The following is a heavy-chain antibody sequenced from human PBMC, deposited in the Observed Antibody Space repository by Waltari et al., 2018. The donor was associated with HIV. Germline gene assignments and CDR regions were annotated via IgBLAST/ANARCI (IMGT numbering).Heavy chain of an antibody. CDR2: INSDGSTT. CDR3: ARGGYNYHFDY. CDR1: GFTFSSHW. J-gene: IGHJ4*02. D-gene: IGHD5-18*01. V-gene: IGHV3-74*01. Sequence: EVQLVESGGGLVQAGGSLRLSCAASGFTFSSHWMYWVRQAPGKGLVCVSRINSDGSTTSYADSVKGRFTISRDNAKNTLYLQMNSLRAEDTAVYYCARGGYNYHFDYWGQGTLVTVSS.